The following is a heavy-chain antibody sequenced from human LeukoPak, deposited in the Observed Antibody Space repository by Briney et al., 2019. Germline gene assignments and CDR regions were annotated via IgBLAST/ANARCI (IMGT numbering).Heavy chain of an antibody. Sequence: PGGSLRLSCAASGFTFSSYSMNWVRQAPGKGLEWVSSISSSSSYIYYADSVKGRFTISRDNAKNSLYLQMNSLRAEDTAVYYCAGEHRATPYYMDVWGKGTTVTISS. D-gene: IGHD3-10*01. CDR2: ISSSSSYI. CDR3: AGEHRATPYYMDV. J-gene: IGHJ6*03. CDR1: GFTFSSYS. V-gene: IGHV3-21*01.